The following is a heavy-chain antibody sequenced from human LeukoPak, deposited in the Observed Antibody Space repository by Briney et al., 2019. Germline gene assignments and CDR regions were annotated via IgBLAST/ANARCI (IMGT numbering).Heavy chain of an antibody. D-gene: IGHD6-13*01. Sequence: SETLSLTCAVSGYSISSGYYWSWIRPPAGKGLEWIGRFYTSGSSNYHPSLKSRATMSVDTSKNQSSLKRSSVTAAATAVYYCARENLAAAGTRGGYYYYYDMDVWGKGTTVTVSS. CDR2: FYTSGSS. CDR1: GYSISSGYY. CDR3: ARENLAAAGTRGGYYYYYDMDV. J-gene: IGHJ6*03. V-gene: IGHV4-4*07.